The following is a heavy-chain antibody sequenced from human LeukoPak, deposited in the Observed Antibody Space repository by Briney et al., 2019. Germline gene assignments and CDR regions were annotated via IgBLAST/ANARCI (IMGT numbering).Heavy chain of an antibody. D-gene: IGHD3-10*01. CDR3: AKSIEGSGSYYNSYFDY. CDR2: IKQDGSEK. Sequence: PGGSLRLSCAASGFTFSSYWMSWVRQAPGKGLEWVANIKQDGSEKYYVDSVKGRFTISRDNAKNSLYLQVNSLRAEDTALYYCAKSIEGSGSYYNSYFDYWGQGTLVTVSS. V-gene: IGHV3-7*03. J-gene: IGHJ4*02. CDR1: GFTFSSYW.